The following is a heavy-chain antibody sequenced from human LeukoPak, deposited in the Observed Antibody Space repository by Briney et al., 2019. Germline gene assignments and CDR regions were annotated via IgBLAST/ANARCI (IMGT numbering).Heavy chain of an antibody. CDR1: GFSLNSDA. D-gene: IGHD6-19*01. J-gene: IGHJ4*02. Sequence: GGSLRLSCAASGFSLNSDAMSWVRQAPGKGLEWVSVSSGSDDSTHYADSVKGRFIMSRDESKNTLYLQLNSLRVEDTAVYYCTKDLMTGYSSGWYFGYWGQGALVTVSS. CDR3: TKDLMTGYSSGWYFGY. V-gene: IGHV3-23*01. CDR2: SSGSDDST.